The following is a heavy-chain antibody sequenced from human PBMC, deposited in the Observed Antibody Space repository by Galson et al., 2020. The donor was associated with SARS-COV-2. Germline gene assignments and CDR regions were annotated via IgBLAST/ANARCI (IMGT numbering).Heavy chain of an antibody. CDR2: SSSDGSNS. CDR1: GFTFSNYV. CDR3: ARGGEWELPYYFDY. V-gene: IGHV3-30*04. J-gene: IGHJ4*02. D-gene: IGHD1-26*01. Sequence: GGSLRLSCAASGFTFSNYVMHWVRQAPGKVPEWLAVSSSDGSNSFYADSLKGRFTISRDNSKSTLYLQMNSLRAEDTAVYYCARGGEWELPYYFDYWGQGTLVTVSS.